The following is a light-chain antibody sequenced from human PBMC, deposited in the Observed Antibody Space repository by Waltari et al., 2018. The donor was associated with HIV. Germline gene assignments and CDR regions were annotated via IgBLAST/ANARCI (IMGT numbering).Light chain of an antibody. V-gene: IGLV2-14*03. J-gene: IGLJ2*01. CDR1: TRNSGGFKS. CDR2: DVS. Sequence: ALTQPASVSGSPGQSITISATGTTRNSGGFKSVSWYQQSPGKAPKLIIYDVSYRPSGVSNRFSGSKSGNTASLTISGLQAEDEADYYCGSSMTNVNMDVFGGGTKLTVL. CDR3: GSSMTNVNMDV.